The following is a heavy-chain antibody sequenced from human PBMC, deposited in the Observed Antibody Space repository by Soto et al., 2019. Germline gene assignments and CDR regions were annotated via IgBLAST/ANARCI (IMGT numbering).Heavy chain of an antibody. Sequence: SETLSLTCTISGDSINNYHCIWIRQPPGKGLEWVAYVYIGNPHYNPSLNNRVTISVDTSENQFSLNMISVTAADTAVYYCATYNYNAFFDYWGRGTLVTVSS. CDR1: GDSINNYH. V-gene: IGHV4-59*01. D-gene: IGHD1-20*01. CDR3: ATYNYNAFFDY. CDR2: VYIGNP. J-gene: IGHJ4*02.